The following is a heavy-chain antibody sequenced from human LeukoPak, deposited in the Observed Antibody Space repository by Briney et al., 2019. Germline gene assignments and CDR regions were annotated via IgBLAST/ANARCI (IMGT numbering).Heavy chain of an antibody. Sequence: ASVKVSCKASGYTFTSYDINWVRQATGQGLEWMGWMNPNSGNTGYAQKFQGRVTTTRNTSISTAYMELSSLRSEDTAVYYCARGSVGWGHYYYGMDVWGQGTTVTVSS. J-gene: IGHJ6*02. V-gene: IGHV1-8*01. CDR2: MNPNSGNT. CDR3: ARGSVGWGHYYYGMDV. D-gene: IGHD6-19*01. CDR1: GYTFTSYD.